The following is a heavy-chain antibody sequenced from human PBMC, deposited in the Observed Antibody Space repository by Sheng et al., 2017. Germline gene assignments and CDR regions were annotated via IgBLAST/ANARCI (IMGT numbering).Heavy chain of an antibody. CDR2: IYHSGRT. V-gene: IGHV4-38-2*02. CDR3: AREEGQWGWFDP. CDR1: GYSISSGYY. J-gene: IGHJ5*02. Sequence: QVQLQESGPGLVKPSETLSLTCTVSGYSISSGYYWGWIRQPPGKGLEWIGSIYHSGRTYYNPSLKSRVTISVDTSKNQFSLKLSSVTAADTAVYYCAREEGQWGWFDPWGQGTLGHRLL. D-gene: IGHD2-8*01.